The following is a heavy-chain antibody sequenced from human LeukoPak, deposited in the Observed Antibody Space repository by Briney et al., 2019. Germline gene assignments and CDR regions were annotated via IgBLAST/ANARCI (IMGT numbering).Heavy chain of an antibody. CDR2: IKSKTDGGTT. V-gene: IGHV3-15*07. J-gene: IGHJ4*02. CDR3: STTYYYDSSEGY. Sequence: GGSLRLSCAASGFTFSNAWMNWVRQAPGKGLEWVGRIKSKTDGGTTDYAAPVKGRFTISRDDSKNTLYLQMDSLKTEDTAVYYCSTTYYYDSSEGYWGQGTLVTVSS. CDR1: GFTFSNAW. D-gene: IGHD3-22*01.